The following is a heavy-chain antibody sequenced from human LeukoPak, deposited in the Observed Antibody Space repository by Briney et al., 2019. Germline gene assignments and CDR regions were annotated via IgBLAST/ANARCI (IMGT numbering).Heavy chain of an antibody. D-gene: IGHD4-17*01. CDR1: GGSISSGDYS. J-gene: IGHJ5*02. CDR3: ARHYGDYAWFDP. Sequence: SRTLSLTCTVSGGSISSGDYSWSWIRQPPGKGLEWIGYIYYSGSTYYNPSLKSRVTISVDTSKNQFSLKLSSVTAADTAVYYCARHYGDYAWFDPWGQGTLVTVSS. CDR2: IYYSGST. V-gene: IGHV4-30-4*01.